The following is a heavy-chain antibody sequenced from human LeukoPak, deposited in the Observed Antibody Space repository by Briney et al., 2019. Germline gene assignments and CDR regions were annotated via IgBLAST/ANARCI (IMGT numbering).Heavy chain of an antibody. Sequence: PGGSLRLSCAASGFTFSSYAMHWVRQAPGKGLEWVAVISYDGSNKYYADSVKGRFTISRDNSKNTLYLQMNSLRAEDTAVYYCARERTALPDYWGQGTLVTVSS. V-gene: IGHV3-30-3*01. J-gene: IGHJ4*02. CDR1: GFTFSSYA. CDR3: ARERTALPDY. D-gene: IGHD5-18*01. CDR2: ISYDGSNK.